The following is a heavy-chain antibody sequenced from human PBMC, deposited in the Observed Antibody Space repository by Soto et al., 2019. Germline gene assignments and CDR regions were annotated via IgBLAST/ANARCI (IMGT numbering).Heavy chain of an antibody. CDR1: GGSISSGGYY. D-gene: IGHD5-18*01. Sequence: QVQLQESGPGLVKPSQTLSLTCTVSGGSISSGGYYWSWIRQHPGKGLEWIGYIYYSGSTYYNPSLESGVPLSVDPSKNQFPLKLSCVTAGDTAVYYWARDQAMDTGFDYGGRGPLVTVSS. J-gene: IGHJ4*02. CDR3: ARDQAMDTGFDY. V-gene: IGHV4-31*03. CDR2: IYYSGST.